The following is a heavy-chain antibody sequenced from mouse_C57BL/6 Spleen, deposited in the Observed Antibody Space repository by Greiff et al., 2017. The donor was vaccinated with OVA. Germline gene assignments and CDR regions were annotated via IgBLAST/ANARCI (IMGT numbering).Heavy chain of an antibody. Sequence: EVKVVESGGDLVKPGGSLKLSCAASGFTFSSYGMSWVRQTPDKRLEWVATISSGGSYTYYPDSVKGRFTISRDNAKNTLYLQMSSLKSEDTAMYYCARIDYGSRDYAMDYWGQGTSVTVSS. CDR2: ISSGGSYT. CDR1: GFTFSSYG. D-gene: IGHD1-1*01. V-gene: IGHV5-6*01. CDR3: ARIDYGSRDYAMDY. J-gene: IGHJ4*01.